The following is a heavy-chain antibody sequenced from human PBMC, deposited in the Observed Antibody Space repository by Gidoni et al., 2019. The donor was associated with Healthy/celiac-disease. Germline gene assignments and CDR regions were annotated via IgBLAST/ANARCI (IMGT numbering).Heavy chain of an antibody. J-gene: IGHJ4*02. V-gene: IGHV3-43*01. CDR3: AKGRATQVFYFDY. D-gene: IGHD1-26*01. CDR1: GFTFDDYT. Sequence: EVQLVESGGVVVQPGGSLRRSCAASGFTFDDYTMHWVRQAPGKGLEWVSLISWDGGSTYYADSVKGRFTISRDNSKNSLYLQMNSLRTEDTALYYCAKGRATQVFYFDYWGQGTLVTVSS. CDR2: ISWDGGST.